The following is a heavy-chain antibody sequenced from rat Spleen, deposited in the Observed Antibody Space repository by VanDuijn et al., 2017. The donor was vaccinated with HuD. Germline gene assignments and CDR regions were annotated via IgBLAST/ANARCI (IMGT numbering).Heavy chain of an antibody. CDR1: GFSLTDYH. Sequence: QVQLKESGPGLMQPSQTLSLTCVVSGFSLTDYHVPWVRQSPGKGLEWMAVIWSGGNTDYNSALTSRLHISRDTSKSQVFLEMESLKTEDTGIYYCTRKTTEGHFDFWGPGTMVTVSS. V-gene: IGHV2S13*01. CDR2: IWSGGNT. CDR3: TRKTTEGHFDF. J-gene: IGHJ1*01. D-gene: IGHD1-11*01.